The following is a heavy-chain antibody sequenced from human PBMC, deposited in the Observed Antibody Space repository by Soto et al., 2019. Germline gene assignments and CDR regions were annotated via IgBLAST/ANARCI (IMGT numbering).Heavy chain of an antibody. CDR3: VSMGYHYGSGSYPLDY. CDR2: INAGNGNT. CDR1: GYTFTSYA. V-gene: IGHV1-3*01. D-gene: IGHD3-10*01. J-gene: IGHJ4*02. Sequence: ASVKVSCTASGYTFTSYAMHWVRQAPGQRLEWMGWINAGNGNTKYSQKFQGRVTITRDTSASTAYMELSSLRSADTAVYYCVSMGYHYGSGSYPLDYWGQGTLVTVSS.